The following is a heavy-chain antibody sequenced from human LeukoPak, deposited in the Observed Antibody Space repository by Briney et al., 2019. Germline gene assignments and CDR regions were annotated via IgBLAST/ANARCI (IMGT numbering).Heavy chain of an antibody. Sequence: GGSLRLSCAASEFTFSSYSMNWVRQAPGKGLEWVSYISSDGSTIYYADSVKGRLTISRDNAQNSLYLQMNNLRAEGTAVYYCARGDNWNSYYYYYMDVWGKGTTVTVSS. D-gene: IGHD1-7*01. V-gene: IGHV3-48*04. CDR3: ARGDNWNSYYYYYMDV. J-gene: IGHJ6*03. CDR2: ISSDGSTI. CDR1: EFTFSSYS.